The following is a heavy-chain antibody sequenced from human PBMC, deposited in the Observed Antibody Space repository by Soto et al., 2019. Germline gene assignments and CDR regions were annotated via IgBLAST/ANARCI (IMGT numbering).Heavy chain of an antibody. Sequence: PSETLSLTCTVSGGSISSSSYYWGWIRQPPGKGLEWIGSIYYSGSTYYNPSLKSRVTISVDTSKNQFSLKLSSVTAADTAVYYCADERITMVRGVIIPNAFDIWGQGTMVTVSS. CDR3: ADERITMVRGVIIPNAFDI. CDR1: GGSISSSSYY. J-gene: IGHJ3*02. CDR2: IYYSGST. V-gene: IGHV4-39*01. D-gene: IGHD3-10*01.